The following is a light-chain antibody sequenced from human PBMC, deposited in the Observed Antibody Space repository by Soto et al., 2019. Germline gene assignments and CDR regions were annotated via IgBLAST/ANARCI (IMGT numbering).Light chain of an antibody. CDR1: RMISSW. CDR2: KTS. CDR3: QHYGSYSYT. Sequence: MTQSPSTLSASVGDRVTITCRASRMISSWLAWYQQKPGKAPKLLIYKTSNLESGVPSRFSGSGSGTEFTLTISSLQPDDFATYYCQHYGSYSYTFGPGTKVDIK. V-gene: IGKV1-5*03. J-gene: IGKJ3*01.